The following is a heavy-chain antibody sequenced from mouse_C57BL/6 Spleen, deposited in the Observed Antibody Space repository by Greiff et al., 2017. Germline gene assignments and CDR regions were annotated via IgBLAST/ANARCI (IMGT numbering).Heavy chain of an antibody. Sequence: LQQSGASVKISCKASGYAFSSYWMNWVKQRPGKGLEWIGQIYPGDGDTNYNGKFKGKVTLTADKSSSTAYMQLSSLTSEDSAVYFCARGGYYGNLDYWGQGTTLTVSS. V-gene: IGHV1-80*01. CDR2: IYPGDGDT. CDR3: ARGGYYGNLDY. J-gene: IGHJ2*01. D-gene: IGHD2-1*01. CDR1: GYAFSSYW.